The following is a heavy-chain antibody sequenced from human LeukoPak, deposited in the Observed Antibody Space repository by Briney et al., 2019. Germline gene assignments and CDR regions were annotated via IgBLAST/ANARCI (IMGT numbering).Heavy chain of an antibody. J-gene: IGHJ5*02. CDR2: IYHSGST. D-gene: IGHD1-26*01. Sequence: SETLSLTCAVSGYFISGGYYWGWIRQPPGKGLEWIGSIYHSGSTYYNPSLKSRVTISVDTSKNQFSLKVSSVTAADTAVYYCARHGSGTYFDPWGQGTLVTVSS. CDR3: ARHGSGTYFDP. CDR1: GYFISGGYY. V-gene: IGHV4-38-2*01.